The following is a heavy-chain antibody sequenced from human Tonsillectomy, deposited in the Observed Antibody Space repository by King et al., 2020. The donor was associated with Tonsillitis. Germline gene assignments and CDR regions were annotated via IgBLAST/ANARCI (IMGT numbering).Heavy chain of an antibody. D-gene: IGHD1-26*01. J-gene: IGHJ4*02. CDR1: GFTFSSYG. V-gene: IGHV3-30*18. Sequence: VQLVESGGGVVQPGRSLRLSCAASGFTFSSYGMHWVRQAPGKGLEWVAVISYDGSNKYYADSVKGRFTISRDNSKNTLYLQMNSLRAEDTAVYLCAKDLFTFRSGSYFGVDYWGQGTLVTVPS. CDR3: AKDLFTFRSGSYFGVDY. CDR2: ISYDGSNK.